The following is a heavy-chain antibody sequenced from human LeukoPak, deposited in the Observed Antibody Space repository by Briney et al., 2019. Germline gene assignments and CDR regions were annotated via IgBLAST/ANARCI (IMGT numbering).Heavy chain of an antibody. CDR1: GYTFTSYD. D-gene: IGHD3-10*01. CDR2: MNPNSGNT. CDR3: ARGCGFGELLLVYYYYYYMDV. J-gene: IGHJ6*03. Sequence: ASVKVSCKASGYTFTSYDINWVRQATGQGLEWMGWMNPNSGNTGYAQKFQGRVTITRNTSISTAYMELSSLRSEDTAVYYCARGCGFGELLLVYYYYYYMDVWGKGTTVTVSS. V-gene: IGHV1-8*03.